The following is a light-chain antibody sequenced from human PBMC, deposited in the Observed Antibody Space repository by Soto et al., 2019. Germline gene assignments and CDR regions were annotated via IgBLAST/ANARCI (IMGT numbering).Light chain of an antibody. CDR3: QQYYSYPRA. CDR1: QGISSY. Sequence: AIRMTQSPSSLSASTGDRVTITCRASQGISSYLAWYQQKPGKAPKLLIYAASTLQSGVPSRFSGSGSGTDFTLTISCLQSEDFENYYCQQYYSYPRAFGQGTRLEIK. V-gene: IGKV1-8*01. J-gene: IGKJ5*01. CDR2: AAS.